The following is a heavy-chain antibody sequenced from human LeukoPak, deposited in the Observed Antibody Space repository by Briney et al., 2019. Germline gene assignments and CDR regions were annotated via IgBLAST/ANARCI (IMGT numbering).Heavy chain of an antibody. J-gene: IGHJ5*02. CDR1: GVSIKNHY. CDR3: ARQTVIIPTGMEGPWFDP. CDR2: IYYAGSS. V-gene: IGHV4-59*08. D-gene: IGHD2/OR15-2a*01. Sequence: PSETLSLTCTFSGVSIKNHYWSWIRQPPGKGLEWIANIYYAGSSNYNPSLKSRVSVSIDASKNHLSLQLTSVTAADTAIYYCARQTVIIPTGMEGPWFDPWGQGTLVAVSS.